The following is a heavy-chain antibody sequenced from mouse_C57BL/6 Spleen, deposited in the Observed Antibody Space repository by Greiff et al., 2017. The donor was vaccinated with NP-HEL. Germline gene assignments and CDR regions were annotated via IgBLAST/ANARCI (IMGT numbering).Heavy chain of an antibody. J-gene: IGHJ3*01. CDR1: GYSFTDYN. Sequence: VQLQQSGPELVKPGASVKISCKASGYSFTDYNMNWVKQSHGKSLEWIGVINPDCGTTSYIPMIKGKATFTVDQSSSTAYMQLNSQTSEDTAVYYCGRGPAEDEAWMAYWGQGTLVTVSA. CDR2: INPDCGTT. V-gene: IGHV1-39*01. CDR3: GRGPAEDEAWMAY.